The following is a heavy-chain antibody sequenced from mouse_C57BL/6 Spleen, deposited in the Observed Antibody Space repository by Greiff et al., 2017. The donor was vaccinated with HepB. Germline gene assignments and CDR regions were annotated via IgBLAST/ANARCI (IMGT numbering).Heavy chain of an antibody. CDR3: ARRSGYYGSSYWYFDV. CDR1: GYTFTDYN. V-gene: IGHV1-18*01. CDR2: INPNNGGT. Sequence: VQLQHSGPELVKPGASVKIPCKASGYTFTDYNMDWVKQSHGKSLELIGDINPNNGGTIYNQKFKGKATLTVDKSSSTAYMELRSLTSEDTAVYYCARRSGYYGSSYWYFDVWGTGTTVTVSS. D-gene: IGHD1-1*01. J-gene: IGHJ1*03.